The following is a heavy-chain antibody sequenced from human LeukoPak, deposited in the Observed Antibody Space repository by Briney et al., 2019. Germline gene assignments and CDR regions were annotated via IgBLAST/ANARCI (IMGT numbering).Heavy chain of an antibody. D-gene: IGHD2-2*01. J-gene: IGHJ6*03. Sequence: GGSLRLSCAASGFTFSSYAMHSVRQAPGKGLEYVSAISSNGGSTYYANSVKGRFTISRDNSKNTLYLQMGSLRAEDMAVYYCARVSCSSTSCYSNYMDVWGKGTTVTVSS. CDR2: ISSNGGST. CDR1: GFTFSSYA. V-gene: IGHV3-64*01. CDR3: ARVSCSSTSCYSNYMDV.